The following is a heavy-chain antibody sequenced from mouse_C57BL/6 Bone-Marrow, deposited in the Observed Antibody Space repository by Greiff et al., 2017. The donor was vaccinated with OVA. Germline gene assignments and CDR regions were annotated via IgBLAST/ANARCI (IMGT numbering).Heavy chain of an antibody. CDR3: ARGNFGSSFYAMDY. CDR2: IDPANGNT. V-gene: IGHV14-3*01. D-gene: IGHD1-1*01. J-gene: IGHJ4*01. Sequence: VQLQQSGAELVRPGASVKLSCTASGFNIKDTYMHWVKQRPEQGLEWIGRIDPANGNTKYASKFQGKATMTADTSSNTAYLQLSSLSSEDTAVYCCARGNFGSSFYAMDYWGQGTSVTVSS. CDR1: GFNIKDTY.